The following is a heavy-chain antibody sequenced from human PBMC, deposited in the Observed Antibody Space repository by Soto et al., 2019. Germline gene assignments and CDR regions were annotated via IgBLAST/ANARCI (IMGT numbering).Heavy chain of an antibody. D-gene: IGHD6-6*01. CDR2: IWYDGSNK. V-gene: IGHV3-33*01. CDR1: GFTISSYG. J-gene: IGHJ6*02. Sequence: QVQLVESRGGVVQPGRSLRLSCAASGFTISSYGMDWVRQAPGKGLEWVAVIWYDGSNKYYADSVKGRFTISRDNSKNTLYLQMNSLRAEDTAVYYCARGIVPGGMDVWGQGTTVTVSS. CDR3: ARGIVPGGMDV.